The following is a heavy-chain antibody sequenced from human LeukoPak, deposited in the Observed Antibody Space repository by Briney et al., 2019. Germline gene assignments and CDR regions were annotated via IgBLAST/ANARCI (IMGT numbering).Heavy chain of an antibody. CDR2: ITSSSSYI. CDR1: GFTFSSYS. Sequence: GGSLRLSCAASGFTFSSYSVNWVRQAPGKGLEWVSSITSSSSYIYYADSVKGRFTISRDNAKNSLYLQMNSLRAEDTAVYYCAREVWGTYDYWGQGTLVTVSS. V-gene: IGHV3-21*06. J-gene: IGHJ4*02. CDR3: AREVWGTYDY. D-gene: IGHD3-16*01.